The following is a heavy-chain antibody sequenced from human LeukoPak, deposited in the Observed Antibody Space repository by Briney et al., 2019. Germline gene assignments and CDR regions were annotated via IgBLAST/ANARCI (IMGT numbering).Heavy chain of an antibody. J-gene: IGHJ5*02. D-gene: IGHD2-21*02. Sequence: ASVKVSCKASGYTFTGYYMHWARQAPGQGLEWMGWINPNSGGTNYAQKFQGRVTMTRDTSISTAYMELSRLRSDDTAVYYCARDDCGGDCYLVNWFDPWGQGTLVTASS. CDR1: GYTFTGYY. CDR3: ARDDCGGDCYLVNWFDP. V-gene: IGHV1-2*02. CDR2: INPNSGGT.